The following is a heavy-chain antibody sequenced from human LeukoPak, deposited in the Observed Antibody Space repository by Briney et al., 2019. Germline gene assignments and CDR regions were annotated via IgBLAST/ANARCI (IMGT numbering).Heavy chain of an antibody. Sequence: QPGGSLRLSCAASGLTFSKYTMHWVRQAPGKWLEWVALTSYDGSSKYYADSVKGRFTISRDNSNNTLYLQMNSLRVEDTAVYYCATGRIPLWLQGLVDYWGQGTLVTVSS. J-gene: IGHJ4*02. D-gene: IGHD5-18*01. V-gene: IGHV3-30-3*01. CDR2: TSYDGSSK. CDR3: ATGRIPLWLQGLVDY. CDR1: GLTFSKYT.